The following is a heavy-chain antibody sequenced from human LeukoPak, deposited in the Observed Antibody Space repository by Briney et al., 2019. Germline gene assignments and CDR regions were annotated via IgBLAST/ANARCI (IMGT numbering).Heavy chain of an antibody. D-gene: IGHD6-19*01. V-gene: IGHV3-7*05. CDR3: ARDPGYSSGA. J-gene: IGHJ5*02. CDR2: IKQDGSEK. CDR1: GFTFRRVW. Sequence: PVGPLRLSCIDSGFTFRRVWMFWFRQSPEKEMEWVASIKQDGSEKYYVDSVKGRFTISRDNAKNSLYLQMNSLRAEDTAVYYCARDPGYSSGAWGQGTLVTVSS.